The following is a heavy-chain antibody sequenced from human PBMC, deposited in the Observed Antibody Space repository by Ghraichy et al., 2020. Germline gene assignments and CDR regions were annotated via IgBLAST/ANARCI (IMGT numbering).Heavy chain of an antibody. Sequence: GGSLRLSCAASGFTFSNYWMSWVRQAPGKGLEWVANIKEDGSEKYYGDSVKGRFTGSRDSAKNSLYLQMNSLRAEDTAVYYCARRWKWSFDVWGQGTMVTVSS. CDR3: ARRWKWSFDV. J-gene: IGHJ3*01. CDR2: IKEDGSEK. D-gene: IGHD2-8*01. V-gene: IGHV3-7*03. CDR1: GFTFSNYW.